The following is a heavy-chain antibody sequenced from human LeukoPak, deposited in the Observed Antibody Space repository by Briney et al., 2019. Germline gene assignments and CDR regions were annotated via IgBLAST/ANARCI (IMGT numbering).Heavy chain of an antibody. J-gene: IGHJ4*02. CDR1: GVTPYDYA. CDR3: AKDRSGNSYGHFDY. V-gene: IGHV3-43D*04. Sequence: GGSLRLSCAPSGVTPYDYAMHSVREALGKGLECVFLISWGGGSTYYADSVKGRFTISRDNSKNSLYLHMNSLRAEDTALYYCAKDRSGNSYGHFDYWGQGTLVTVSP. CDR2: ISWGGGST. D-gene: IGHD3-10*01.